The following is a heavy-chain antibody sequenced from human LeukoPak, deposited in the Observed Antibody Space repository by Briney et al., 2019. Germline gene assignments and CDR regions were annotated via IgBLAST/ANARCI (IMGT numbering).Heavy chain of an antibody. CDR2: ISFEGRNK. J-gene: IGHJ4*02. Sequence: SGKSLRLSCAASGFTFSSFAMHWVRQAPGKGLEWVAVISFEGRNKYYADSLKGRFTISRDNSKNTLYLQMNSLRGEDTAVYYCATDPGGYYFDNWGQGTVVTVSS. V-gene: IGHV3-30*03. CDR1: GFTFSSFA. D-gene: IGHD1-14*01. CDR3: ATDPGGYYFDN.